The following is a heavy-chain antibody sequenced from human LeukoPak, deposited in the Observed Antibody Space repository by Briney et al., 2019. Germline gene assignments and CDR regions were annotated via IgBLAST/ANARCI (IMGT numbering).Heavy chain of an antibody. CDR1: GYTFTGYY. Sequence: ASVKVSCKASGYTFTGYYMYWVRQAPGQGLEWMGWINPNSGGTNYAQKFQGRVTMTRDTSISTAYMELSRLRSDDTAVYYCARSRGYSSGWYRGGARYYFDYWGQGTLVTVSS. CDR2: INPNSGGT. V-gene: IGHV1-2*02. D-gene: IGHD6-19*01. J-gene: IGHJ4*02. CDR3: ARSRGYSSGWYRGGARYYFDY.